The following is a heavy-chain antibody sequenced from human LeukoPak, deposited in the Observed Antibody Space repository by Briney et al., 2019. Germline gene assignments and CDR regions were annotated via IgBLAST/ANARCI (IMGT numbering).Heavy chain of an antibody. J-gene: IGHJ4*02. Sequence: ASVKVSCQALGYTFTDHYFHWLRQAPGQGIEWMGWIHPGRGDTNIAQKFQGRVSLTRDMSISTAYMELSRLTSDDTAVYYCARDPNWGPDYWGQGTLVSVSS. CDR3: ARDPNWGPDY. CDR1: GYTFTDHY. CDR2: IHPGRGDT. D-gene: IGHD7-27*01. V-gene: IGHV1-2*02.